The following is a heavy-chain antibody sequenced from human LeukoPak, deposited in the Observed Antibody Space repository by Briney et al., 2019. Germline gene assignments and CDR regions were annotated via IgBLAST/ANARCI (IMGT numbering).Heavy chain of an antibody. J-gene: IGHJ4*02. V-gene: IGHV5-51*01. CDR3: ARRDSSGCFDY. CDR1: GYSLTSYW. Sequence: PGESLKISCKGSGYSLTSYWIGWVRQMPGKGRECMGIVYPGDSDTRYSPSFQGQVTISADKSISTAYLQWSSLKASDTAMYYCARRDSSGCFDYWGQGALVTVSS. D-gene: IGHD3-22*01. CDR2: VYPGDSDT.